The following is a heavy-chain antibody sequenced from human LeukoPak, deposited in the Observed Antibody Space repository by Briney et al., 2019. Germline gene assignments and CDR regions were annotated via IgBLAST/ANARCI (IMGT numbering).Heavy chain of an antibody. J-gene: IGHJ6*04. CDR2: ISGSSTYI. D-gene: IGHD3-22*01. V-gene: IGHV3-21*01. CDR1: GFTFTSYT. CDR3: AREGLTVVIATDV. Sequence: GGSLRLSCSTSGFTFTSYTMNWVRQAPGTGLEWVSSISGSSTYISYADSVKGRFTVSRDNAKNSLYLQMNDLRAEDTAVYYCAREGLTVVIATDVWGKGTTVTVSS.